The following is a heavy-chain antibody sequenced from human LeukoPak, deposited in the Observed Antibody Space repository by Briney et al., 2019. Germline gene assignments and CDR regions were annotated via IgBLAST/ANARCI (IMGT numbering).Heavy chain of an antibody. CDR2: INPNSGGT. J-gene: IGHJ4*02. V-gene: IGHV1-2*02. Sequence: ASVKVSCKASGYTFTDYYMHWVRQAPGQGLEWMGWINPNSGGTNYAQKFQGRVTMTEDTSTDTAYMELSSLRSEDTAVYYCATAIYYGSGSYSNFDYWGQGTLVTVSS. CDR3: ATAIYYGSGSYSNFDY. D-gene: IGHD3-10*01. CDR1: GYTFTDYY.